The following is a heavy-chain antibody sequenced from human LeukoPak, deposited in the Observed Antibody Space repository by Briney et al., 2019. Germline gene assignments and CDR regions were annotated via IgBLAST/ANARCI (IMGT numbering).Heavy chain of an antibody. J-gene: IGHJ4*02. CDR3: ARRITMVRGFNY. V-gene: IGHV4-34*01. CDR1: GGSFSGYY. Sequence: SETLSLTCAVYGGSFSGYYWSWIRQPPGKGLEWIGEINHSGGTNYNPSLKSRVTISVDMSKNQFSLKLSSVTAADTAVYYCARRITMVRGFNYWGQGTLVTVSS. CDR2: INHSGGT. D-gene: IGHD3-10*01.